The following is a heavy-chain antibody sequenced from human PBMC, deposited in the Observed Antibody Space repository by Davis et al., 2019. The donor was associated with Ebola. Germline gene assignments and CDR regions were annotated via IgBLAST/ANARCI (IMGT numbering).Heavy chain of an antibody. Sequence: GESLKISCTASGFIFDDYGMSWVRQAPGKGLECICGVNWNGGGTRYADSVRGRFTISRDNAKNSLSLQMNSLRADDTAVYYCAGGESGWDASDIWGRGTMVTVSS. CDR2: VNWNGGGT. V-gene: IGHV3-20*04. CDR1: GFIFDDYG. CDR3: AGGESGWDASDI. J-gene: IGHJ3*02. D-gene: IGHD6-19*01.